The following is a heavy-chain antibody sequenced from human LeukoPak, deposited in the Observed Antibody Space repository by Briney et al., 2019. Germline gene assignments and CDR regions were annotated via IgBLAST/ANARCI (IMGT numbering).Heavy chain of an antibody. D-gene: IGHD6-13*01. Sequence: GASVKVSCKASGYTFTSYDINWVRQATGQGLEWMGWMNPNSGNTDYAQKFQGRVTMTRNTSISTAYMELSSLRSEDTAVYYCARGDPAAAVDLDPWGQGTLVTVSS. CDR2: MNPNSGNT. CDR3: ARGDPAAAVDLDP. J-gene: IGHJ5*02. CDR1: GYTFTSYD. V-gene: IGHV1-8*01.